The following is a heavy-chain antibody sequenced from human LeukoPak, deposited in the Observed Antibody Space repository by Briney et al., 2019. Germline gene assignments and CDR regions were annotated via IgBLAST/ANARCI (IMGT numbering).Heavy chain of an antibody. CDR3: ARALPDALGGIGNAFDI. D-gene: IGHD3-16*01. V-gene: IGHV1-69*06. CDR1: GGTFSSYA. Sequence: ASVKVSCKASGGTFSSYAISWVRQAPGQGLEWMGGVIPIFGTANYAQKFQGRVTITADKSTSTAYMELSSLRSEDTAVYYCARALPDALGGIGNAFDIWGQGTMVTVSS. CDR2: VIPIFGTA. J-gene: IGHJ3*02.